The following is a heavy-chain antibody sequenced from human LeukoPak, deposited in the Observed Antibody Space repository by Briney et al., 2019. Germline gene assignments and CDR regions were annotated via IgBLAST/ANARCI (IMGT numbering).Heavy chain of an antibody. V-gene: IGHV4-4*07. CDR2: IYTSGST. J-gene: IGHJ5*02. CDR1: GGSISSYY. Sequence: SETLSLTCTVSGGSISSYYWSWIRQPAGKGLEWIGRIYTSGSTNYNPSLKSRVTMSVDTSKNQFSLKLSSVTAADTAVYYCARSLGSSWTNWFDPWGQGTLVTVSS. CDR3: ARSLGSSWTNWFDP. D-gene: IGHD6-13*01.